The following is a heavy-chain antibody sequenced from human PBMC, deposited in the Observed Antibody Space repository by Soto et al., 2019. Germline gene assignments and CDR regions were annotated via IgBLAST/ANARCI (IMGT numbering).Heavy chain of an antibody. V-gene: IGHV4-31*03. Sequence: PSETLSLTCTVSGGSISSVGYYWSWIRQHPGKGLEWIGYIYYSGSTYYNPSLKSRVTISVDTSKNQFSLKLSSVTAADTAVYYCARGDIVVVPAARANWFDPWGQGTLVTVSS. CDR1: GGSISSVGYY. CDR2: IYYSGST. D-gene: IGHD2-2*01. CDR3: ARGDIVVVPAARANWFDP. J-gene: IGHJ5*02.